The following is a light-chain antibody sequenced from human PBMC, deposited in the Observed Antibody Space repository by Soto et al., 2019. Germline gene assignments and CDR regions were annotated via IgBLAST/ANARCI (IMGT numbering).Light chain of an antibody. V-gene: IGKV3-11*01. CDR1: QSVGSY. CDR3: QQRYNWPLT. Sequence: EIGLTQSPATLSLSPGERATLSCRASQSVGSYLAWYQQKFGQAPRLLIYDASNRATGIPARFSGSGSATDFTLTISSLEPEDFAIYYCQQRYNWPLTFGQGTKVEIK. J-gene: IGKJ1*01. CDR2: DAS.